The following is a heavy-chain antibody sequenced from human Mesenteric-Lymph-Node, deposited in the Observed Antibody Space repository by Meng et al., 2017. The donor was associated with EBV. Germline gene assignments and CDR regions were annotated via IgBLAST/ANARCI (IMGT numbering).Heavy chain of an antibody. CDR3: ASYATLDPLS. Sequence: LRERSVTLSPPGACPGGTISSSDGVGGVRQPHRMCREGIGEIYQSGSTNYNPSLKSRVTISVDKSKNQFSLKLSSVTAADTAVYYCASYATLDPLSWGQGTLVTVSS. J-gene: IGHJ4*02. CDR2: IYQSGST. CDR1: GGTISSSDG. D-gene: IGHD1-1*01. V-gene: IGHV4-4*02.